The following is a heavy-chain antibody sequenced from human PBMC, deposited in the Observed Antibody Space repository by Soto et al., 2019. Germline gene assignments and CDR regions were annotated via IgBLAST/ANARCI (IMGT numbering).Heavy chain of an antibody. V-gene: IGHV3-23*01. CDR1: GFTFSSYA. Sequence: PGGSLRLSCAASGFTFSSYAMSWVRQAPGKGLEWVSAISGSGGSTYYADSVKGRFTISRDNSKNTLYLQMHSLRAEDTAVYYCARTREYYDFWSASYGMDVWGQGTAVTVSS. D-gene: IGHD3-3*01. J-gene: IGHJ6*02. CDR3: ARTREYYDFWSASYGMDV. CDR2: ISGSGGST.